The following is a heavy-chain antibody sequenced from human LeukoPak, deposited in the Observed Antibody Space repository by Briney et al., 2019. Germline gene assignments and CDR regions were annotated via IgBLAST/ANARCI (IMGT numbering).Heavy chain of an antibody. V-gene: IGHV4-34*01. CDR3: ARGLGILKVTMVRGAPQTRNWFDP. CDR2: INHSGST. D-gene: IGHD3-10*01. J-gene: IGHJ5*02. Sequence: PSETLSLTCAVYGGSFSGYYCSGICQPPGKGLEWIGEINHSGSTNYNPSLKSRVTISVDTSKNQFSLKLSSVTAADTAVYYCARGLGILKVTMVRGAPQTRNWFDPWGQGTLVTVSS. CDR1: GGSFSGYY.